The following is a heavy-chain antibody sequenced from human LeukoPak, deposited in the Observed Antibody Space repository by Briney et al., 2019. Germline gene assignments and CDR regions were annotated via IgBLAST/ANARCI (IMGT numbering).Heavy chain of an antibody. CDR1: GGSISSSNW. CDR3: ARHEGSSGWNFDY. J-gene: IGHJ4*02. CDR2: IYHSGST. V-gene: IGHV4-4*02. Sequence: SETLSLTCAVSGGSISSSNWWSWVRQPPGKGLEWIGEIYHSGSTNYNPSLKSRVTISVDTSKNQFSLKLSSVTAADTAVYYCARHEGSSGWNFDYWGQGTLVTVSS. D-gene: IGHD6-19*01.